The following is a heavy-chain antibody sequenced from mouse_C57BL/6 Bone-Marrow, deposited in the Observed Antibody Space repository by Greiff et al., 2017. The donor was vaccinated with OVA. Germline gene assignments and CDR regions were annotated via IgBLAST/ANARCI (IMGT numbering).Heavy chain of an antibody. D-gene: IGHD1-1*01. CDR3: AREESSPFRY. Sequence: QVQLQQSGPELVKPGASVTISCKASGYTFTDYYINWVKPRPGQGLAWIGWIDPGSGNTKSNEKFNGKYTLTVHTSSSTADRQLSSLTSEDSAVYFCAREESSPFRYWGQGTTLTVSS. J-gene: IGHJ2*01. CDR1: GYTFTDYY. CDR2: IDPGSGNT. V-gene: IGHV1-84*01.